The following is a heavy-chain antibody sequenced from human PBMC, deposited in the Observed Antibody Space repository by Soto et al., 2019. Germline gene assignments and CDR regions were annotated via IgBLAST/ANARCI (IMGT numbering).Heavy chain of an antibody. Sequence: TFQGRVTITRDTSASTAYMELSSLRSEDTAVYYCARDYDSSGYPRIFGYWGQGTLVTVSS. D-gene: IGHD3-22*01. J-gene: IGHJ4*02. V-gene: IGHV1-3*01. CDR3: ARDYDSSGYPRIFGY.